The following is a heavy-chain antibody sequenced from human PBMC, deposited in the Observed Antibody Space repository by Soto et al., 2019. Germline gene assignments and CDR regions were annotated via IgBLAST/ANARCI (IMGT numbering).Heavy chain of an antibody. D-gene: IGHD3-10*01. J-gene: IGHJ4*02. CDR1: GFTFSNAW. CDR3: TTDPASDPLGEVLFGELLSAYFDY. CDR2: IKSKTDGGTT. V-gene: IGHV3-15*07. Sequence: PGGSLRLSCAASGFTFSNAWMNWVRQAPGKGLEWVGRIKSKTDGGTTDYAAPVKGRFTISRDDSKNTLYLQMNSLKTEDTAVYYCTTDPASDPLGEVLFGELLSAYFDYWGQGTLVTVSS.